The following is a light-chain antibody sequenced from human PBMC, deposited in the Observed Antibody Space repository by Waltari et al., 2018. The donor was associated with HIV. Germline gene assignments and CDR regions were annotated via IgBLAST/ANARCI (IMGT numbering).Light chain of an antibody. CDR1: QSVSSK. V-gene: IGKV3-15*01. CDR3: QQYNNWPPWT. Sequence: EIVMTQSPGTLSVSPGERATLSCRASQSVSSKLAWYQQKPGQAPRLLIYGASTRATGIPGRFSGSGSGTEFTLTISSLQSEDSAVYYCQQYNNWPPWTFGQGTKVEI. J-gene: IGKJ1*01. CDR2: GAS.